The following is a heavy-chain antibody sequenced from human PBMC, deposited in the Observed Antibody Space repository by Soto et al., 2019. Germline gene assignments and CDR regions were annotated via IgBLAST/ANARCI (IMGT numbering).Heavy chain of an antibody. CDR1: GYTFTNSD. CDR3: ARDLMRYDSSGYYSTYNWFDH. Sequence: ASVKVSCKASGYTFTNSDINWVRQATGQGLEWVGWMNPNSGNSGCAQKFQGRVTMTRNTSISTAYMELSSLRSEDTAVYYCARDLMRYDSSGYYSTYNWFDHWGQGTLVTVSS. D-gene: IGHD3-22*01. CDR2: MNPNSGNS. V-gene: IGHV1-8*01. J-gene: IGHJ5*02.